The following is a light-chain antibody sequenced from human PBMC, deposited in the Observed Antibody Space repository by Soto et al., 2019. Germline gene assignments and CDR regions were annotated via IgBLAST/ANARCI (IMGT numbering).Light chain of an antibody. CDR1: QSISSW. Sequence: DIQMTQSPSTLSASVGDRVTITCRASQSISSWLAWYQRKPGKAPKLLIYDASSLESGVPSRFSGSGSGTEFTLTISSLQFDDFATYYCHYSHSYWTSGQGT. V-gene: IGKV1-5*01. J-gene: IGKJ1*01. CDR3: HYSHSYWT. CDR2: DAS.